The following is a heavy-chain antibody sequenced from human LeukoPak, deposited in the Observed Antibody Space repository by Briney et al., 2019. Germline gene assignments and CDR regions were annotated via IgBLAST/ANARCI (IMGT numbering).Heavy chain of an antibody. D-gene: IGHD7-27*01. CDR1: GGSISSSSYY. J-gene: IGHJ4*02. CDR3: ARTGRTGPLDY. V-gene: IGHV4-39*07. Sequence: SETLSLTCTVSGGSISSSSYYWGWIRQPPGKGLEWIGSIYYSGSTYYNPSLKSRVTISVDTSKNQFSLKLSSVTAADTAVYYCARTGRTGPLDYWGQGTLVTVSS. CDR2: IYYSGST.